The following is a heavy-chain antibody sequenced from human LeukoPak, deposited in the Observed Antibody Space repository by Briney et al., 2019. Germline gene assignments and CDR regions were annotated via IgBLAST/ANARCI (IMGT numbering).Heavy chain of an antibody. CDR2: ISSRSATI. D-gene: IGHD6-13*01. CDR1: GFTFNYYW. V-gene: IGHV3-48*01. CDR3: ARDPLSSSSFGL. J-gene: IGHJ4*02. Sequence: GGSLRLSCEVSGFTFNYYWMHWVRQAPGKGLEWVSYISSRSATIYYADSVKGRFTISRDNAKNSLYLQMNSLRAEDTAVYYCARDPLSSSSFGLWGQGTLVTVSS.